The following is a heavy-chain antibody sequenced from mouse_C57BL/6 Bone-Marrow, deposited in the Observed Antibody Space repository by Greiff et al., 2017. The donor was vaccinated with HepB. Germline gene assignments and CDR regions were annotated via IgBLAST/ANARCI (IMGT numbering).Heavy chain of an antibody. V-gene: IGHV14-4*01. D-gene: IGHD1-1*01. CDR1: GFNIKDDY. CDR3: TTDYGRDYAMDY. Sequence: VQLQQSGAELVRPGASVKLSCTASGFNIKDDYMHWVKQRPEQGLEWIGWIDPENGDTEYASKFQGKATITADTSSNTAYLQLNSLTSEDTAVYYCTTDYGRDYAMDYWGQGTSVTGSS. CDR2: IDPENGDT. J-gene: IGHJ4*01.